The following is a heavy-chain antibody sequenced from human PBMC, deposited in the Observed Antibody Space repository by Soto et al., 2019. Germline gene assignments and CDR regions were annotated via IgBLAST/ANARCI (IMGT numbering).Heavy chain of an antibody. CDR2: MIPIFGTG. D-gene: IGHD2-2*01. J-gene: IGHJ6*01. CDR3: ARGDPVVPAAMRSYDDYGMDV. CDR1: GGTFSSYA. V-gene: IGHV1-69*12. Sequence: QVQLVQSGAEVQKPGSSVKVSCKASGGTFSSYAISWVRQAPGQGLEWMGGMIPIFGTGNYAQKFQGRVTMTADGSTSTAYRELSSLRSEDTAVCYCARGDPVVPAAMRSYDDYGMDVW.